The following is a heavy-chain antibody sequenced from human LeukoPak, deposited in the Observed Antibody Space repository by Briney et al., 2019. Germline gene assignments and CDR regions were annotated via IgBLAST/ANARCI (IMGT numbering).Heavy chain of an antibody. CDR3: ARVPGDHNYFDY. Sequence: GRSLRLSCAASGFTFSSYGMHWVRQAPGKGLEWVAVISYDGSNKYYADSVKGRFTISRDNSKNTLYLQMNSLRAEGTAVYYCARVPGDHNYFDYWGQGTLVTVSS. J-gene: IGHJ4*02. D-gene: IGHD7-27*01. CDR1: GFTFSSYG. V-gene: IGHV3-30*03. CDR2: ISYDGSNK.